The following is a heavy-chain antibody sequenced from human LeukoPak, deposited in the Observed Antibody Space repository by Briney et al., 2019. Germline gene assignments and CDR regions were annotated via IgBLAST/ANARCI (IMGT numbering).Heavy chain of an antibody. Sequence: ASVKVSCKASGYSFTDYYIHWARQAPGQGPEWMGWINPKGGGINYAPEFQGRVTMTRDTSITTAYMELSSLRSDDTAMYYCARGTCDGGDCFNWFDPWGQGTLVTVSS. D-gene: IGHD2-21*02. CDR1: GYSFTDYY. CDR3: ARGTCDGGDCFNWFDP. V-gene: IGHV1-2*02. J-gene: IGHJ5*02. CDR2: INPKGGGI.